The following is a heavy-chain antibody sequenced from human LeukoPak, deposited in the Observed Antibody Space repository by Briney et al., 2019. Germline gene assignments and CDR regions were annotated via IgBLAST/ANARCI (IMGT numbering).Heavy chain of an antibody. J-gene: IGHJ4*02. V-gene: IGHV1-2*02. CDR2: INPNSGGT. CDR1: GYTFTGYY. Sequence: ASVKVSCKASGYTFTGYYMHWVRQAPGQGLEWMGWINPNSGGTNYAQKFQGRVTMTRDTSISTAYMELSRLRSDDTAVYYCARAPHYDILTGYYRSPFDYWGQGTPVTVSS. D-gene: IGHD3-9*01. CDR3: ARAPHYDILTGYYRSPFDY.